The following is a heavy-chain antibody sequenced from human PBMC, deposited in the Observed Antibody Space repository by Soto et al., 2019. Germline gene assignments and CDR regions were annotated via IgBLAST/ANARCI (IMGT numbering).Heavy chain of an antibody. D-gene: IGHD1-7*01. CDR1: GDSVSSNSAA. CDR3: AGTTSLQWYYMDV. CDR2: TYYRSRWYN. Sequence: QVQLQQSGPGLVRPSQTLSLTCAISGDSVSSNSAAWNWIRQSPSRGLEWLGRTYYRSRWYNDYAVSAKSRITGNPDTSKDQFPLHRNSVTPEDTAVYYCAGTTSLQWYYMDVWDKGTTVTVPS. V-gene: IGHV6-1*01. J-gene: IGHJ6*03.